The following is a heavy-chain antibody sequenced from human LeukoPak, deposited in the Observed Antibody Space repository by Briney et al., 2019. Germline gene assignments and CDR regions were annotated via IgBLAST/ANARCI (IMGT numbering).Heavy chain of an antibody. Sequence: GGSLRLSCAASGFTFSSYSMNWVRQAPGKGLEWVSSISSSSSYRYYADSVKGRFTISRDNGKNSLDLQMNSLKSEDTAVYYCTTYGSGRKFDYWGQGILVTVSS. CDR2: ISSSSSYR. CDR1: GFTFSSYS. D-gene: IGHD3-10*01. V-gene: IGHV3-21*03. CDR3: TTYGSGRKFDY. J-gene: IGHJ4*02.